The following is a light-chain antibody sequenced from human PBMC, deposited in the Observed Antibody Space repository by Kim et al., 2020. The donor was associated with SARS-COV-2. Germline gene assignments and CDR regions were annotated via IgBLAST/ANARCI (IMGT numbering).Light chain of an antibody. J-gene: IGLJ2*01. Sequence: VAVGQTVRITCQGDSLRSYYATWYPQKPGQAPILLIYGKNNRPSGIPDRFSGSSSGNTASLTITGTQAGDEADYYCNSRDTNDIVLFGGGTKLTVL. V-gene: IGLV3-19*01. CDR3: NSRDTNDIVL. CDR2: GKN. CDR1: SLRSYY.